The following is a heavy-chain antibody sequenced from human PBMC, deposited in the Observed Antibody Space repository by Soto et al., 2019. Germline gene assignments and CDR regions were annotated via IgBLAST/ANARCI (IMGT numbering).Heavy chain of an antibody. D-gene: IGHD6-6*01. CDR1: GGTFSSYA. CDR3: ASEYSSSGGFVDYYYYGMDV. J-gene: IGHJ6*02. Sequence: QVQLVQSGAEVKKPGSSVKVSCKASGGTFSSYAISWVRQAPGQGLEWMGGIIPIFGTANYAQKFQGRVTITADESTSPAYMELSSLRSEDTAVYYCASEYSSSGGFVDYYYYGMDVWGQGTTVTFSS. V-gene: IGHV1-69*12. CDR2: IIPIFGTA.